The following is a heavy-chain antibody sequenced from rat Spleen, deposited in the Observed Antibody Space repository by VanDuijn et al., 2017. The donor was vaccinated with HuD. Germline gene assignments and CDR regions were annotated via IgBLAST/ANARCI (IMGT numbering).Heavy chain of an antibody. Sequence: EVQLVESGGGLVQPGRSMRLSCAASGFTFNDYYMAWVRQAPTKGLEWVATISYGDSSGHSSTYYRDSVKGRFTISRDNTKSTLYLQMDSLKSEDTASYYCVRHGYTRYYFDYWGQGVMVTVSS. CDR2: ISYGDSSGHSST. CDR1: GFTFNDYY. J-gene: IGHJ2*01. V-gene: IGHV5-29*01. D-gene: IGHD1-9*01. CDR3: VRHGYTRYYFDY.